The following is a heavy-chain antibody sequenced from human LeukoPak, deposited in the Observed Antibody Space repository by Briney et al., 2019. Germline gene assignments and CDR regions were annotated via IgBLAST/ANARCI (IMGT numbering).Heavy chain of an antibody. CDR1: GYTFTSYD. J-gene: IGHJ6*03. Sequence: ASVKVSCKASGYTFTSYDINWVRQATGQGLEWMGWMNPNSGNTGYAQKFQGRVTITRNTSISTAYMELSSLRSEDTAVYYCAREGYYYGSGPPALNYYYYYMDVWGKGTTVTVSS. CDR2: MNPNSGNT. D-gene: IGHD3-10*01. V-gene: IGHV1-8*03. CDR3: AREGYYYGSGPPALNYYYYYMDV.